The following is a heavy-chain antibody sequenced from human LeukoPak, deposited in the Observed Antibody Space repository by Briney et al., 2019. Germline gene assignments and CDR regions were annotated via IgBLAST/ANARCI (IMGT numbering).Heavy chain of an antibody. CDR3: ARDADVIAAAGRYMDV. V-gene: IGHV3-21*01. CDR1: GFTFSSYS. J-gene: IGHJ6*03. D-gene: IGHD6-13*01. CDR2: ISIRNSYI. Sequence: GGSLTVPCAASGFTFSSYSMNWVRQAPGKVLEWVSSISIRNSYIYYADSGKGRCTIFRDNAKNSLYLQMNSLRAEDTAVYYCARDADVIAAAGRYMDVWGKGTLVTVSS.